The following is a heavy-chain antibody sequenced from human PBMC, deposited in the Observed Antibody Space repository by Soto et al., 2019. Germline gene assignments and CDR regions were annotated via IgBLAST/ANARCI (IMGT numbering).Heavy chain of an antibody. Sequence: SVKVSCKASGGTFSSYAISWVRQAPGQGLEWMGGIIPIFGTANYAQKFQGRVTITADESTSTAYMELSSLRSEDTAVYYCAREKLLWYRYAYGFDYWGQGTLVTVSS. J-gene: IGHJ4*02. CDR2: IIPIFGTA. CDR3: AREKLLWYRYAYGFDY. CDR1: GGTFSSYA. D-gene: IGHD5-18*01. V-gene: IGHV1-69*13.